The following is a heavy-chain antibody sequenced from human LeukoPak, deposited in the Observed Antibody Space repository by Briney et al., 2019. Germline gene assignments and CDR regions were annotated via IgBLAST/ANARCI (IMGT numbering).Heavy chain of an antibody. V-gene: IGHV1-18*01. CDR3: ARAACSGGSCHNPDI. Sequence: GASVKVSCKASGYTFTSYGISWVRQAPGQGLEWMGWISAYSGNTNYAQKLQGRVTMTTDTSTSTAYMELRSLRSDDTAVYYCARAACSGGSCHNPDIWGQGTMVTVSS. J-gene: IGHJ3*02. D-gene: IGHD2-15*01. CDR2: ISAYSGNT. CDR1: GYTFTSYG.